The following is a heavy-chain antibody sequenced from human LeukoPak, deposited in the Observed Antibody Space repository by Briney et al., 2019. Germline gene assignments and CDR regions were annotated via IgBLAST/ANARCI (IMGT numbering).Heavy chain of an antibody. V-gene: IGHV4-61*02. J-gene: IGHJ4*02. D-gene: IGHD2-8*02. CDR1: GGSISSGSYY. CDR3: ARDLGVTGY. CDR2: IYTSGST. Sequence: SETLSLTCTVSGGSISSGSYYWSWIRQPAGKGLEWIGRIYTSGSTNYNPSLKSRVTISVDTSKNQFSLKLSSVTAADTAVYYCARDLGVTGYWGQGTLVTVSS.